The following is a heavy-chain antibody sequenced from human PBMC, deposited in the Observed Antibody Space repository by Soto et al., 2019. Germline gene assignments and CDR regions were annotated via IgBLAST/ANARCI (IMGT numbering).Heavy chain of an antibody. J-gene: IGHJ4*02. D-gene: IGHD1-26*01. CDR1: GFTFSSYA. V-gene: IGHV3-23*01. Sequence: GGSLRLSCAASGFTFSSYAMSWVRQAPGKGLEWVSTISGSGGSTYYADSVKGRFTISRDNSKNTLYLQMNSLRAEDTAAYYCSKCFKGSYHDYWGQGTLVTVCS. CDR3: SKCFKGSYHDY. CDR2: ISGSGGST.